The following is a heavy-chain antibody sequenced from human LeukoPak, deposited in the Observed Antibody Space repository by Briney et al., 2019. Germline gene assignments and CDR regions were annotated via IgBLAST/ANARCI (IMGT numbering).Heavy chain of an antibody. J-gene: IGHJ2*01. D-gene: IGHD3/OR15-3a*01. CDR3: VRVRTERYLDL. Sequence: PGGSLRLSCAASGLIFSSSWMTWVRQAPGLGLEWVANIRQDGNEIFYVDSVKGRFTITRDNAKNSLYLQMNSLRAEDTAVYYCVRVRTERYLDLWGRGTLVTVSS. CDR1: GLIFSSSW. CDR2: IRQDGNEI. V-gene: IGHV3-7*01.